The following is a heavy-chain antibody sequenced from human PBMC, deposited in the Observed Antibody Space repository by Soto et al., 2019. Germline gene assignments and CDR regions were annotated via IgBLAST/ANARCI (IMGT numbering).Heavy chain of an antibody. J-gene: IGHJ4*02. D-gene: IGHD1-7*01. CDR1: GFTFTTYA. V-gene: IGHV3-23*01. Sequence: GGSLRLSCAASGFTFTTYAMTWVRQAPGKGLEWVSTISNSGGSTYYADSVRGRFTISRDSSKRTLFLQMNSLRAEDTAVYYCAKERTAERELRHFDYWGQGTLVTVSS. CDR3: AKERTAERELRHFDY. CDR2: ISNSGGST.